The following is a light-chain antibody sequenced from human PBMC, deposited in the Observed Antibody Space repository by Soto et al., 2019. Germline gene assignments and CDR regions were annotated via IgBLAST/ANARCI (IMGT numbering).Light chain of an antibody. Sequence: EVVLTQSPETLYLSPGERATLSCRASQSVSTYLAWYQQKPGQSPRLLIYDASIRATGIPARFSGSGSGTHITLTNSRLGPEHSAVYYRQQYGSSGCTFGQGTKV. J-gene: IGKJ1*01. CDR3: QQYGSSGCT. CDR2: DAS. V-gene: IGKV3-20*01. CDR1: QSVSTY.